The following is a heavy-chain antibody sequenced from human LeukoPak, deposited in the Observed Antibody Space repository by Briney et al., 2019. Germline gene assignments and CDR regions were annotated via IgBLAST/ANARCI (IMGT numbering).Heavy chain of an antibody. CDR3: ARARAGIRIAVADYYFDY. J-gene: IGHJ4*02. CDR2: VDPAASDT. CDR1: GYSFTSYW. Sequence: GESLEISGKSSGYSFTSYWIGGVRQLPGKGGEWMGIVDPAASDTRYSPSFHGQVTISAATSISTAYLQWSSLKASDTAMYYCARARAGIRIAVADYYFDYWGQGTLVTVSS. D-gene: IGHD6-19*01. V-gene: IGHV5-51*01.